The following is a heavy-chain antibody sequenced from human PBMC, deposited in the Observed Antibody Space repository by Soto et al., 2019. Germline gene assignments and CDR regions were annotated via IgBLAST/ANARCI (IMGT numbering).Heavy chain of an antibody. J-gene: IGHJ3*02. CDR3: ARAPDYFYNSGYYYEPQGAAFDI. D-gene: IGHD3-22*01. CDR2: ISSSGSTI. V-gene: IGHV3-11*04. Sequence: GGSLRLSCASSGFTVSSKYMSWFWQAPGKGLEWGSYISSSGSTIYYADSVKGRFTISRDNAKNSLYLQMNSLRAEDTAVYYCARAPDYFYNSGYYYEPQGAAFDILGKGTMDPVS. CDR1: GFTVSSKY.